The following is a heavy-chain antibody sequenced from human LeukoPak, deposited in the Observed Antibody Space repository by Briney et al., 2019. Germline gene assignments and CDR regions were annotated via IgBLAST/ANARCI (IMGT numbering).Heavy chain of an antibody. CDR1: GGSISSYY. D-gene: IGHD6-13*01. J-gene: IGHJ5*02. CDR3: ARDSFSGYSSSWYNWFDP. CDR2: MFDTEST. Sequence: SETLSLTCTVSGGSISSYYWSWIRQPPGKGLEWIGYMFDTESTNYNPSLKSRVTISVDTSKNQFSLKLSSVTAADTAVYYCARDSFSGYSSSWYNWFDPWGQGTLVTVSS. V-gene: IGHV4-59*12.